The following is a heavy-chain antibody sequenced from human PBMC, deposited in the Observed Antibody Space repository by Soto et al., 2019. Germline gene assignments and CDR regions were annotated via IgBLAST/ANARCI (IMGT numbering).Heavy chain of an antibody. J-gene: IGHJ4*02. V-gene: IGHV1-69*02. Sequence: QVPLVQSGAEVKKPGSSVKVSCKASGGTFSSYTISWVRQAPGQGLEWMGRIIPILGIANYAQKFQGRVTITADKSTSTAYMELSSLRSEDTAVYYCARGYSSSWYYNYWGQGTLVTVSS. CDR2: IIPILGIA. CDR3: ARGYSSSWYYNY. D-gene: IGHD6-13*01. CDR1: GGTFSSYT.